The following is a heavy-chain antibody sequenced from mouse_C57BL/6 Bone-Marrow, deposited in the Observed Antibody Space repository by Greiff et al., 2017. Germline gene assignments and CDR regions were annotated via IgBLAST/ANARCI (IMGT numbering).Heavy chain of an antibody. J-gene: IGHJ3*01. CDR1: GYTFTDYY. D-gene: IGHD2-5*01. CDR3: ARSGYSNPWFAY. Sequence: VQLQQSGPVLVKPGASVKMSCKASGYTFTDYYMNWVKQSHGKSLEWIGVINPYNGGTSYNQKFKGKATLTVDKSSSTAYMELKSLTSEDSAVYYCARSGYSNPWFAYWGQGTLVTVSA. CDR2: INPYNGGT. V-gene: IGHV1-19*01.